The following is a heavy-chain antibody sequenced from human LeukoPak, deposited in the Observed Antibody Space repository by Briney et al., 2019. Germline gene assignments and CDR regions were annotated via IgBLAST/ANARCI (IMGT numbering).Heavy chain of an antibody. CDR2: INHSGSP. D-gene: IGHD2-15*01. Sequence: PSETLSLTCAVHGGSLSGHYCIWIRQAPGKGLEWIGEINHSGSPNYSPSFKSRVTISADTSKNQFSLSLRSVTAADTAVYYCARDRDIGTYYYYYGMDVWGQGTTVTVSS. V-gene: IGHV4-34*01. CDR1: GGSLSGHY. J-gene: IGHJ6*02. CDR3: ARDRDIGTYYYYYGMDV.